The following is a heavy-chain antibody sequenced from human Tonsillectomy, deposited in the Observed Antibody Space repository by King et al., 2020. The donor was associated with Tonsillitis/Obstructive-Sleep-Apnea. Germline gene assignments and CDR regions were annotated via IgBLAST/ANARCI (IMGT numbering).Heavy chain of an antibody. CDR3: ARDDVVGRYIDS. CDR1: GYTFTRYY. J-gene: IGHJ4*02. V-gene: IGHV1-46*01. D-gene: IGHD1-14*01. Sequence: QLVQSGAEVKTPGASVKVSCKASGYTFTRYYIHWVRQARGQVLEWMGIINPSSGVATYAQKFQGRVTMTTDTSASTVYLELSSLRSEDTAVYYCARDDVVGRYIDSWGQGTLVTVSS. CDR2: INPSSGVA.